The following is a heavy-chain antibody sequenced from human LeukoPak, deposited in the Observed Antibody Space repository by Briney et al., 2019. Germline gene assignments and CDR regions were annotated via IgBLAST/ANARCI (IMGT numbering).Heavy chain of an antibody. D-gene: IGHD6-13*01. CDR2: INHSGST. J-gene: IGHJ4*02. CDR3: ARRIAAAGSHFDY. Sequence: PSETLSLTCAVYGGSFSGYYWSWIRQPPGKGLEWIGEINHSGSTNYNPSLKSRVTISVDTSKNQFSLKLSPVTAADTAVYYCARRIAAAGSHFDYWGQGTLVTVSS. V-gene: IGHV4-34*01. CDR1: GGSFSGYY.